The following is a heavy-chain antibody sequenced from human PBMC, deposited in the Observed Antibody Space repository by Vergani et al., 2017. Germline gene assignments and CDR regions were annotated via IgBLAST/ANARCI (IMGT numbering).Heavy chain of an antibody. V-gene: IGHV3-30*03. CDR3: ARDGRIDAEGTELDY. Sequence: QVQLVESGGGVVQPGRSLRLSCAASGFTFSSYGMHWVRQAPGKGLEWVAVISYDGSNKYYADSVKGRFTISRDNAKNMMYLQLNSLRDEDTAVYYCARDGRIDAEGTELDYWGQGTLVTVSS. D-gene: IGHD1-14*01. J-gene: IGHJ4*02. CDR1: GFTFSSYG. CDR2: ISYDGSNK.